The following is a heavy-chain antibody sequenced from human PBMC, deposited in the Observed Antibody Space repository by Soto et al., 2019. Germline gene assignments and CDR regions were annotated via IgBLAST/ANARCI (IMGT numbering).Heavy chain of an antibody. CDR2: IYSSGRT. D-gene: IGHD4-17*01. Sequence: QVPLQESGAGLVKPSETLSLTCTVSGGSIDNYYWSWIRQPPGRGLEWIGFIYSSGRTNYNHSVRSRVAFTAHPPGNKVSRNVTGGSAADTGVLSGARGGTGGGTTGTTYSFWAQGPLVTASS. CDR3: ARGGTGGGTTGTTYSF. J-gene: IGHJ4*02. V-gene: IGHV4-59*01. CDR1: GGSIDNYY.